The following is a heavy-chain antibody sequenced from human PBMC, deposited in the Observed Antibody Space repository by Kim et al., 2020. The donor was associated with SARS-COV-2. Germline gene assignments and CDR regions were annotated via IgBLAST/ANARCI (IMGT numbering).Heavy chain of an antibody. V-gene: IGHV4-34*01. CDR1: GGSFSGYY. CDR2: INHSGST. J-gene: IGHJ6*01. CDR3: ARATYYDILTGPRAYYYYG. Sequence: SETLSLTCAVYGGSFSGYYWSWIRQPPGKGLEWIGEINHSGSTNYNPSLKSRVTISVDTSKNQFSLKLSSVTAADTAVYYCARATYYDILTGPRAYYYYG. D-gene: IGHD3-9*01.